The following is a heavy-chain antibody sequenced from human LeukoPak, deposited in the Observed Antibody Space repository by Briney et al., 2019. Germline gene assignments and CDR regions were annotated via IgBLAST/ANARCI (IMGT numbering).Heavy chain of an antibody. CDR3: ARPGIAVAGEFFDY. CDR2: ISYDGSNE. CDR1: GFTFSSYG. J-gene: IGHJ4*02. D-gene: IGHD6-19*01. Sequence: PGGSLRLSCAASGFTFSSYGMHWVRQAPGKGLEWVAVISYDGSNEYYEESVKGRFTISRDNSKNTLYLQMNSLRAEDTAVYYCARPGIAVAGEFFDYWGQGTLVTVSS. V-gene: IGHV3-30*03.